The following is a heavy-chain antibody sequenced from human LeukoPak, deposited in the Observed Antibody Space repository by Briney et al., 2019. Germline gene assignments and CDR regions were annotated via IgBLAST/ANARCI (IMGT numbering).Heavy chain of an antibody. CDR1: GYTCTGYF. D-gene: IGHD4-11*01. V-gene: IGHV1-2*02. J-gene: IGHJ6*03. CDR2: INTNSGGT. CDR3: ARGGLPIYYYYIDV. Sequence: ASVKVSCKASGYTCTGYFMHWVRQAPGQGLEWMGWINTNSGGTNYAQKFQGRVTMTRDTSISTAYMELRGLRSDDTAVYYCARGGLPIYYYYIDVWGKGTTVTVSS.